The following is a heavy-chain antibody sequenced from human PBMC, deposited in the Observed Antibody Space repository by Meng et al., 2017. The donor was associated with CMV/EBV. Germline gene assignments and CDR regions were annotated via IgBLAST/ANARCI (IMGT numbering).Heavy chain of an antibody. CDR2: IKQDGSEK. J-gene: IGHJ5*02. CDR3: ARYSAGYCSGGSCNWFDP. D-gene: IGHD2-15*01. V-gene: IGHV3-7*01. Sequence: GESLKISCAASGFTFSSCWMSWVRQAPGKGLEWVANIKQDGSEKYYVDSVKGRFTISRDNTKNSLYLQMNSLRAEDTAVYYCARYSAGYCSGGSCNWFDPWGQGTLVTVSS. CDR1: GFTFSSCW.